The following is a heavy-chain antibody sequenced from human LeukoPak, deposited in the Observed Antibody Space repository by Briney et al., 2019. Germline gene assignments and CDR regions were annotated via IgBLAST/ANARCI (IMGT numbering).Heavy chain of an antibody. CDR1: GFTFSSYA. V-gene: IGHV3-48*01. Sequence: GGSLRLSCAASGFTFSSYAMNWVRQAPGKGLEWVSFISSSSSTIYYADSVKGRFTISRDNSKNTLYLQMNSLRAEDTAVYYCAKEGLAYCGGDCYSIDFWGQGTLVTVSS. CDR2: ISSSSSTI. CDR3: AKEGLAYCGGDCYSIDF. D-gene: IGHD2-21*02. J-gene: IGHJ4*02.